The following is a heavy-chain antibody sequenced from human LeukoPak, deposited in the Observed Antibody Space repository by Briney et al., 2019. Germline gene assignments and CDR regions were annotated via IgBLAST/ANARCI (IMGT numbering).Heavy chain of an antibody. V-gene: IGHV2-5*02. D-gene: IGHD3-9*01. J-gene: IGHJ4*02. Sequence: SGPTLVKPTQTLTLTCTFSGFSLTTSGVGVGWIRQPPGKALEWLGLIYWDDDVRYNPSLKRRLTITKDTSKNQVVLTVTNMDPADTATYYCVHSNILTLGGIDSWGQGTLVTVSS. CDR1: GFSLTTSGVG. CDR3: VHSNILTLGGIDS. CDR2: IYWDDDV.